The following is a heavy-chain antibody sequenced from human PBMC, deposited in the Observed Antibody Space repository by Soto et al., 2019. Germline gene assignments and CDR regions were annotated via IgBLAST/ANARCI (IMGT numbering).Heavy chain of an antibody. D-gene: IGHD2-2*01. CDR3: PKATCSSSSCYRDY. CDR1: GFTFSSYA. Sequence: GGSLRLSCAASGFTFSSYAMSWVRQAPGKGLEWVSGISGSGGITYYADSVKGRFTISRDNSKYTLYLQMNSLRAEDTAVYYCPKATCSSSSCYRDYWGRGTLVTVSS. V-gene: IGHV3-23*01. CDR2: ISGSGGIT. J-gene: IGHJ4*02.